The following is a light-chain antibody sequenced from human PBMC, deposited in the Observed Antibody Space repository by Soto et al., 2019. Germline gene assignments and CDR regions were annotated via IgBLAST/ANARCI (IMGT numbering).Light chain of an antibody. Sequence: DIQMTQSPSPLSASVGDIVTISFHASQDIGTFLNWYQQTSGKAPRLLIYDAAHLETGVSSRFSGSGSGTDFTLTISSLQPEDFATYYCQQANSFPLTFGGGTKVDIK. CDR3: QQANSFPLT. J-gene: IGKJ4*01. V-gene: IGKV1-33*01. CDR2: DAA. CDR1: QDIGTF.